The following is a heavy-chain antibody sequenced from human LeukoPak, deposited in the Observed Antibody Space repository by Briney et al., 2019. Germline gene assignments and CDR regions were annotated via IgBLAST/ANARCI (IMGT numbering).Heavy chain of an antibody. Sequence: SETLSLTCAVYGGSFSGYYWSWIRQPPGKGLEWIGEINHSGSTNYNPSLKSRVTISVDTSKNQFSLKLSSVTAADTAVYYCARGLRSSSWYAYWGQGTLVTVSS. V-gene: IGHV4-34*01. CDR3: ARGLRSSSWYAY. CDR2: INHSGST. D-gene: IGHD6-13*01. CDR1: GGSFSGYY. J-gene: IGHJ4*02.